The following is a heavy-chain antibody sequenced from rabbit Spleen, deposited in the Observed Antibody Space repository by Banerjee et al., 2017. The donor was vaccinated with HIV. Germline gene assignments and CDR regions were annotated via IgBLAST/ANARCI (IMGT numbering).Heavy chain of an antibody. J-gene: IGHJ6*01. Sequence: QEQLVESGGGLVQPEGSLTLTCSASGVSFGDNSYMCWVRQAPGKGLEWIACIDTGSSGFTYFASWAKGRFTISKTSSTTVTLQMTSLTAADTATYFCARDTSSSFSSYGMDLWGQGTLVTVS. D-gene: IGHD1-1*01. CDR3: ARDTSSSFSSYGMDL. CDR1: GVSFGDNSY. CDR2: IDTGSSGFT. V-gene: IGHV1S45*01.